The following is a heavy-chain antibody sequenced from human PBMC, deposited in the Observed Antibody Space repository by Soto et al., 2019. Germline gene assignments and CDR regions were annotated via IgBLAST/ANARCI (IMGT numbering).Heavy chain of an antibody. CDR3: ARGDCVGGTCYSLAGSFYYYMDV. Sequence: EVQLVESGGGLVQPGGSLRLSCAASGFTFSNYWMNWVGQVPGRGRGWAPRINSDGSVSSHADSVRGRLTISRDNVKNTLYLHMDSLRAEDTAVYFCARGDCVGGTCYSLAGSFYYYMDVWGKGTTVTVFS. CDR1: GFTFSNYW. V-gene: IGHV3-74*02. CDR2: INSDGSVS. J-gene: IGHJ6*03. D-gene: IGHD2-15*01.